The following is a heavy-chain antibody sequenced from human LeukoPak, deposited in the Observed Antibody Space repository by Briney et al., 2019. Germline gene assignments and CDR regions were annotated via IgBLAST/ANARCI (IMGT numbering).Heavy chain of an antibody. D-gene: IGHD5-18*01. J-gene: IGHJ4*02. CDR2: ISGSAHKI. CDR1: GFTYSSYA. CDR3: AGRPTGYSSGYIH. Sequence: GGSLRLSCAASGFTYSSYAMHWVRQAPGKGLDWVSVISGSAHKIRYADSVKGRFTISRDNSENIVYLQMSNLRVEDTAVYYCAGRPTGYSSGYIHWGQGTLVTVSS. V-gene: IGHV3-23*01.